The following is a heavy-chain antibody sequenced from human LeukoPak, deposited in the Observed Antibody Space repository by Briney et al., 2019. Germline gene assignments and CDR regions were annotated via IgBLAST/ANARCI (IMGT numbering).Heavy chain of an antibody. D-gene: IGHD3-9*01. Sequence: GRSLRLSCAASGFTFSSYAMHWVRQAPGKGLEWVAVISYDGSNKYYADSVKGRVTISRDNSKNTLYLQMNSLRAEDTAVYYCASVTSTYYDILTGYSPGDYWGQGTLVTVSS. J-gene: IGHJ4*02. CDR1: GFTFSSYA. CDR3: ASVTSTYYDILTGYSPGDY. V-gene: IGHV3-30*04. CDR2: ISYDGSNK.